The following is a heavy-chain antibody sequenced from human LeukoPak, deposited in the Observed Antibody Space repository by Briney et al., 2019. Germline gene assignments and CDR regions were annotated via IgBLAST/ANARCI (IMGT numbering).Heavy chain of an antibody. CDR3: ATLGDDRITPVDY. CDR1: GGSISSSRYY. Sequence: SETLSLTCTVSGGSISSSRYYWGWFRQPPGKGLEWIGTTFYSGSAYYNPSLTSPVIISVDTSKNQFSLRLSSVTAADTAVYYCATLGDDRITPVDYWGQGTLVTVSS. CDR2: TFYSGSA. V-gene: IGHV4-39*01. J-gene: IGHJ4*02. D-gene: IGHD5-12*01.